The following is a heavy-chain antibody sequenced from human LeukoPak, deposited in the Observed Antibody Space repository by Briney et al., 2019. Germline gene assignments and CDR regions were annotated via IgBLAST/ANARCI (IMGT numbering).Heavy chain of an antibody. J-gene: IGHJ5*02. CDR3: ARMRAPYDSSGYSSNWFDP. D-gene: IGHD3-22*01. V-gene: IGHV5-51*01. CDR1: GYSFTSYW. Sequence: GESLKISCKGSGYSFTSYWIGWVRQMPGKGLEWMGIIYPGDSDTRYSPSFQGQVTISADKSISTAYLQWGSLKASDTAMYYCARMRAPYDSSGYSSNWFDPWGQGTLVTVSS. CDR2: IYPGDSDT.